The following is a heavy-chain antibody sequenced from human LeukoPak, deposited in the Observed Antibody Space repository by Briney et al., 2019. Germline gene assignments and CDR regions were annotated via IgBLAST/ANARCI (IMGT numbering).Heavy chain of an antibody. CDR2: IRYDGSNK. CDR3: AKVAYSYGPHFDY. CDR1: GFTFSSYG. Sequence: GGSLRLSCAASGFTFSSYGMHWVRQAPGKGLEWVAFIRYDGSNKYYADPVKGRFTISRDNSKNTLYLQMNSLRAEDTAVYYCAKVAYSYGPHFDYWGQGTLVTVSS. J-gene: IGHJ4*02. D-gene: IGHD5-18*01. V-gene: IGHV3-30*02.